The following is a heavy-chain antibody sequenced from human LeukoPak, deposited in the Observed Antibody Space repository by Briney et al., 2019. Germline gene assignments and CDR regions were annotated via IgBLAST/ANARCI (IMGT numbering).Heavy chain of an antibody. D-gene: IGHD5-18*01. J-gene: IGHJ4*02. CDR2: IYYSGRT. V-gene: IGHV4-59*01. CDR1: GGSISTYY. CDR3: AKVTRGYNYGSDY. Sequence: SGTLSLPFTGPGGSISTYYWSWIRPPPGKGLEWIGYIYYSGRTNYSPSLKSRVTISLETSKTQFSLKLNSVTAAGRALHYLAKVTRGYNYGSDYWGEGTRVTVFS.